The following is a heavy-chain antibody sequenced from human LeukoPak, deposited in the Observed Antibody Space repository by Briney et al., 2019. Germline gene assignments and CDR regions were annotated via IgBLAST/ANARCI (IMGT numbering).Heavy chain of an antibody. CDR3: AGSYGDSWFDP. V-gene: IGHV4-39*07. Sequence: PSETLSLTCTVSGGSISSSSYYWGWIRQPPGKGLEWIGSIYYSGSTYYNPSLKSRVTISVDTSKNQFSLKLSSVTAADTAVYYCAGSYGDSWFDPWGQGTLVTVSS. CDR1: GGSISSSSYY. J-gene: IGHJ5*02. CDR2: IYYSGST. D-gene: IGHD4-17*01.